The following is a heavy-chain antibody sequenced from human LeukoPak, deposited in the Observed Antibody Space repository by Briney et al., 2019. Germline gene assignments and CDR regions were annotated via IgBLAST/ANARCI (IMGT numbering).Heavy chain of an antibody. CDR1: GFTFRTYA. J-gene: IGHJ4*02. Sequence: GGSLRLSCAASGFTFRTYAMSWVRQAPGKGLEWVSAISFGGGGTYYADSVKGRFSISRDNSKNTLYLQMNSLRAEDTALYYCAKGAEAEIGYCFDNWGQGTLVTVSS. V-gene: IGHV3-23*01. CDR3: AKGAEAEIGYCFDN. CDR2: ISFGGGGT. D-gene: IGHD3-10*01.